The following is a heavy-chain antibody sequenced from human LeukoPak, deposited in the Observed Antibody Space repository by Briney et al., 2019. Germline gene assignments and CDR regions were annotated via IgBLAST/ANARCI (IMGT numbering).Heavy chain of an antibody. J-gene: IGHJ4*02. Sequence: PGGSLRLSCAASGFTFSSYSMNWVRQAPGKGLEWVSYISSSSSTIYYADSVKGRFTISRDNAKNSLYLQMNSLRAEDTAVYYCARGELGSGYYYYFDYWGQGTQVTVSS. CDR3: ARGELGSGYYYYFDY. D-gene: IGHD3-22*01. CDR2: ISSSSSTI. V-gene: IGHV3-48*01. CDR1: GFTFSSYS.